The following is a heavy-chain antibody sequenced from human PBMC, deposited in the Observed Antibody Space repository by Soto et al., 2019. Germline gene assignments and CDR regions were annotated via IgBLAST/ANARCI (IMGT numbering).Heavy chain of an antibody. CDR3: AKDLSAHSRGLSSRYHFDC. J-gene: IGHJ4*01. V-gene: IGHV3-23*01. CDR2: MSGRGGGK. D-gene: IGHD3-22*01. Sequence: VGSLRLACTFSGFTFRTYSMSCVRHSPGKWLECVSVMSGRGGGKDYADSVKGRFTISRDNSKNTLYLQMNSLRAEDTAVYYCAKDLSAHSRGLSSRYHFDCLG. CDR1: GFTFRTYS.